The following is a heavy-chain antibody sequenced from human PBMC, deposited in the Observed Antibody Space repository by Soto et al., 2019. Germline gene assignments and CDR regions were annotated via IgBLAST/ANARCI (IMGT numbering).Heavy chain of an antibody. D-gene: IGHD3-10*01. CDR2: IYYTGST. CDR3: ARGSEWFGGRLDY. V-gene: IGHV4-59*01. J-gene: IGHJ4*02. Sequence: QVQLQESGPGLVKPSETLSLTCTVSGGSISSYYWTWIRQPPGKQLEWIGYIYYTGSTNYNPSLKSRVTMSLETSKNQFSLSLSSVTAADTAIYSCARGSEWFGGRLDYWGQGPLVTVSS. CDR1: GGSISSYY.